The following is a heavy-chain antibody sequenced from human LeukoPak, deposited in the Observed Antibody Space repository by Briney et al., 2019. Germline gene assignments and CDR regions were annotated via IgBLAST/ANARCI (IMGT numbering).Heavy chain of an antibody. CDR1: GFTFSTYW. CDR2: ISYDGSNK. V-gene: IGHV3-30*03. J-gene: IGHJ4*02. CDR3: ATVQAGSNYEPFDY. D-gene: IGHD1-26*01. Sequence: GGSLRLSCAASGFTFSTYWMTWVRQAPGKGLEWVAVISYDGSNKYYADSVKGRFTISRDNSKNTLYLQMNSLRAEDTAVYYCATVQAGSNYEPFDYWGQGTLVTVSS.